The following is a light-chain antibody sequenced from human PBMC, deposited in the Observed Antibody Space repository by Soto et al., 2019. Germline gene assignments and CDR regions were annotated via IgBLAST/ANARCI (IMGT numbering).Light chain of an antibody. J-gene: IGKJ1*01. CDR2: GVS. V-gene: IGKV1-6*02. CDR1: QDIRNS. CDR3: LQDFSYPRT. Sequence: ASQMTQSPSSLSASVGDRVTITCRASQDIRNSLSWYQQKPGEAPKLLIYGVSSLQSGVPSRFSGSASGTDFTLTISSLQPEDFGTYYCLQDFSYPRTFGQGTKVDIK.